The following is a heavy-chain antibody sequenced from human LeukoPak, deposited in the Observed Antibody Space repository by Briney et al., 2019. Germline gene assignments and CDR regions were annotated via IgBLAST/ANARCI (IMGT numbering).Heavy chain of an antibody. V-gene: IGHV5-51*01. CDR3: ARLWTGYSGLFDL. J-gene: IGHJ4*02. D-gene: IGHD5-12*01. CDR1: GNTFSNYW. Sequence: GESLKISCKGSGNTFSNYWIGWVRQVPGKGLEYMGIIYPSDSDTRYSPSFQGQVTISADKSNSTAYLQWSSLEASDSAIYYCARLWTGYSGLFDLWGQGTQVTVSS. CDR2: IYPSDSDT.